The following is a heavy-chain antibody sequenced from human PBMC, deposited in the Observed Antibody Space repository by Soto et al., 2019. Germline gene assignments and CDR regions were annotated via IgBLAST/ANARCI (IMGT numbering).Heavy chain of an antibody. CDR3: ARDIGYSGKVDY. V-gene: IGHV1-18*04. D-gene: IGHD5-12*01. Sequence: ASVKVSCKASGYTFTDYYINWVRQAPGQGLEWMGWMSANNGDTNYAQKLQGWVTMTTDTSTSTAYMELRSLRSDDTAVYYCARDIGYSGKVDYWGQGTLVTVSS. CDR2: MSANNGDT. J-gene: IGHJ4*02. CDR1: GYTFTDYY.